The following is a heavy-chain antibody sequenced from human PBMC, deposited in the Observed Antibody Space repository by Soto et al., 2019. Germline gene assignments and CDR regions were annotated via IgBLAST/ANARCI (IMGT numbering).Heavy chain of an antibody. D-gene: IGHD6-6*01. CDR2: INHSGST. Sequence: SETLSLTCAVYGGSFSGYYWTWIRQPPGTGLEWIGEINHSGSTNYNPSLKSRVTISVETSKNQFSLKLTSVTAADTAVYYCARSLLSSIAARLNAFDIWGQGTMVTVSS. V-gene: IGHV4-34*01. CDR1: GGSFSGYY. J-gene: IGHJ3*02. CDR3: ARSLLSSIAARLNAFDI.